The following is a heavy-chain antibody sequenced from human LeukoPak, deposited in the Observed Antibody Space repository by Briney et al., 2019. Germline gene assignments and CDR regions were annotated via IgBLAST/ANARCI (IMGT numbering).Heavy chain of an antibody. J-gene: IGHJ6*03. CDR3: ARGDGYNYPYYYYYYMDV. D-gene: IGHD5-24*01. CDR2: IFHSGST. CDR1: GYSISTGYY. V-gene: IGHV4-38-2*02. Sequence: SETLSLTCTVSGYSISTGYYWGWIRQPPGKGLEWIGSIFHSGSTSYNPSLKSRVTISADTSKDQFSLKLSSVTAADTAVYYCARGDGYNYPYYYYYYMDVWGKGTTVTVSS.